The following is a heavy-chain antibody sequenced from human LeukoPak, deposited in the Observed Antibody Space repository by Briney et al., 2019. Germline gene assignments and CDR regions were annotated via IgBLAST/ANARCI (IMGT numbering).Heavy chain of an antibody. CDR2: ISGSGGST. Sequence: GGSLRLSCAVSGFTFSSYAMSWVRQAPGKGLEWVSAISGSGGSTYYADADSVKGRFTISRDNSKNTLYLQMNSLRAEDTALYYCARARSIAAATLDYWGQGTLVTVSS. V-gene: IGHV3-23*01. D-gene: IGHD6-13*01. CDR1: GFTFSSYA. CDR3: ARARSIAAATLDY. J-gene: IGHJ4*02.